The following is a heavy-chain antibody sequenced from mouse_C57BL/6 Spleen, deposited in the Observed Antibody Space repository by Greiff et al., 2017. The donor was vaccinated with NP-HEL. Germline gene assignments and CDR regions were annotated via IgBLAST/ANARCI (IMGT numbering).Heavy chain of an antibody. D-gene: IGHD1-1*01. V-gene: IGHV8-12*01. CDR3: ARSRPFTTVVEDDAMDY. CDR2: IYWDDDK. Sequence: QVTLKESGPGILQSSQTLSLTCSFSGFSLSTSGMGVSWIRQPSGKGLEWLAHIYWDDDKRYNPSLKSRLTISKDTSRNQVFLKITSVDTADTATYYCARSRPFTTVVEDDAMDYWGQGTSVTVSS. J-gene: IGHJ4*01. CDR1: GFSLSTSGMG.